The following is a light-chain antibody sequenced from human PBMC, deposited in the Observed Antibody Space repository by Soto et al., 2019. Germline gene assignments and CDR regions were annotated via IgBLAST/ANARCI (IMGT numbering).Light chain of an antibody. CDR2: GSS. J-gene: IGKJ2*01. CDR3: QQYGNSPHT. V-gene: IGKV3-20*01. Sequence: EIVLTQSPGTLSLSPGERATLSCRASQSIANSYLAWYQQKPGQTPRLLIYGSSDRATGIPDRFSGSGSGADFTLTISSLEPEDFAVYYCQQYGNSPHTFGQGTKLEIK. CDR1: QSIANSY.